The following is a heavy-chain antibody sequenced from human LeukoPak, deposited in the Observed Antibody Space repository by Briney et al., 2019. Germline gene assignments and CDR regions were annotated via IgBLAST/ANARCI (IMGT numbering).Heavy chain of an antibody. CDR2: NYSSGST. V-gene: IGHV4-59*08. CDR3: ARRPTGDPKFDY. Sequence: SDTLSLTCSVSGGSISNYFWTWIRQPPGKGLEWIGYNYSSGSTYYNPALKSRVTISVDTSKNRFSLQRSTVTAADTAVYYCARRPTGDPKFDYWGQGTLVTVSS. D-gene: IGHD7-27*01. CDR1: GGSISNYF. J-gene: IGHJ4*02.